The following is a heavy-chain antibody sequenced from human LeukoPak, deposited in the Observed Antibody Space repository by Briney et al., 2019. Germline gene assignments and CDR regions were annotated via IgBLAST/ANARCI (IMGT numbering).Heavy chain of an antibody. D-gene: IGHD6-6*01. CDR3: VRHDQNLRKLVDY. CDR1: GGLISSYY. Sequence: SDPLSLICTVSGGLISSYYWRWIRQPPGKGLEGIGYIYYSGSTNYNPSLKSRVTISVSTYMNLFCLTLSAVTASDSAGEYGVRHDQNLRKLVDYGDQGTLATASS. V-gene: IGHV4-59*08. J-gene: IGHJ4*02. CDR2: IYYSGST.